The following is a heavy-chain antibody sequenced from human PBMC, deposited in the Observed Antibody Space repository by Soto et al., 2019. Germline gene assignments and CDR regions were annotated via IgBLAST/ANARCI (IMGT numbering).Heavy chain of an antibody. CDR1: GFIFSNYA. J-gene: IGHJ4*02. CDR2: IRGSGGPT. V-gene: IGHV3-23*01. Sequence: DVQLLESGGDLVQPGGSLRLSCAASGFIFSNYAMRWVRQAPGKGLEWVSLIRGSGGPTNYADSVKGRFTVSRDNSKNIRLLQMNSRRADGTAVYYCVKDFRVGYDWSHDWALRTLVTVSS. D-gene: IGHD5-12*01. CDR3: VKDFRVGYDWSHD.